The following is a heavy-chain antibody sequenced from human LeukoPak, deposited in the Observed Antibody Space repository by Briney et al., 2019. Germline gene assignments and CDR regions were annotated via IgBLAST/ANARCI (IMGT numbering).Heavy chain of an antibody. CDR3: ARGRGASRRGYFDY. J-gene: IGHJ4*02. V-gene: IGHV1-8*02. Sequence: GASVKVSCKASGGTFSSYAISWVRQAPGQGLEWMGWMNPNSGNTGYAQKFQGRVTMTRNTSISTAYMELSSLRSEDTAVYCARGRGASRRGYFDYWGQGTLVTVSS. CDR2: MNPNSGNT. CDR1: GGTFSSYA.